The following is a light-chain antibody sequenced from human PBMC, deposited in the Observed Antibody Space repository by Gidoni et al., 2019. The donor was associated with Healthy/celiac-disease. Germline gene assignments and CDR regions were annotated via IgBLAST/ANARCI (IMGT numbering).Light chain of an antibody. CDR1: EDIDDD. J-gene: IGKJ4*01. CDR3: LQHHNFPLQLT. Sequence: ETTLTPSPAFMLATPGDKVNISCKASEDIDDDINWYQQKQREADTFIIQEATTLVPGIPPRFSGSGYGTEFTLTINNRESEDAEYYFCLQHHNFPLQLTFGGGTKVEIK. V-gene: IGKV5-2*01. CDR2: EAT.